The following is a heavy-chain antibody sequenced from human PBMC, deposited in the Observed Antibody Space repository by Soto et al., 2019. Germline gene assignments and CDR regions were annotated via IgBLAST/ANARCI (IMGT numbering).Heavy chain of an antibody. V-gene: IGHV1-69*13. D-gene: IGHD2-21*02. CDR2: LIPIFGTA. Sequence: GASVKVSCKASGGTFSSYAISWVRQAPGQGLEWMGGLIPIFGTANSAQKFQGRVTITADDFTSTAYMELSSLRSEDTAVYYCAESVVMSGINTARGFEIWCEGTMVTVS. CDR1: GGTFSSYA. CDR3: AESVVMSGINTARGFEI. J-gene: IGHJ3*02.